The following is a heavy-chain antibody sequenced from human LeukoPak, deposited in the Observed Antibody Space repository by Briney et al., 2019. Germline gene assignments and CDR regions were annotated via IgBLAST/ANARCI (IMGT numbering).Heavy chain of an antibody. V-gene: IGHV3-23*01. Sequence: GGSLRLSCAASGFTFSSYAMSWVRQAPGKGLEWVSAISGSGGSTYHADSVKGRFTISRDNSKNTLYLQTNSLRAEDTAVYYCAKDSATGGSYYGLYYFDYWGQGTLVTVSS. D-gene: IGHD1-26*01. CDR2: ISGSGGST. J-gene: IGHJ4*02. CDR3: AKDSATGGSYYGLYYFDY. CDR1: GFTFSSYA.